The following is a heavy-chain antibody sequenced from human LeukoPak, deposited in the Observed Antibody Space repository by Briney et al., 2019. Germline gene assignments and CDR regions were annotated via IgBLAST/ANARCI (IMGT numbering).Heavy chain of an antibody. CDR1: GFTFSSYA. V-gene: IGHV3-23*01. D-gene: IGHD4-17*01. CDR2: ISGSGGST. Sequence: VGSLRLSCAASGFTFSSYAMSWVRQAPGKGLEWVSAISGSGGSTYYADSVKGGFTISRDNSKNTLYLQMNSLRAEDTAVYYCAKMSRVYGDYEDYWGQGTLVTVSS. J-gene: IGHJ4*02. CDR3: AKMSRVYGDYEDY.